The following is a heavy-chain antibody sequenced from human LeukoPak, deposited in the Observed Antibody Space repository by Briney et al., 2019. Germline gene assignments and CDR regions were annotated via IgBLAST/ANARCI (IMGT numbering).Heavy chain of an antibody. CDR1: GFTFSDYW. J-gene: IGHJ4*02. D-gene: IGHD3-22*01. V-gene: IGHV3-7*01. Sequence: GGSLRLSCASSGFTFSDYWMSWVRQAPGKGLEWVANIRQDGSERYYVDSVKGRFTISRDNAKNSLYLQMNSLRAEDTAVYYCVRDRAYFDSSGFYNLDYWGQGTLVTVSS. CDR2: IRQDGSER. CDR3: VRDRAYFDSSGFYNLDY.